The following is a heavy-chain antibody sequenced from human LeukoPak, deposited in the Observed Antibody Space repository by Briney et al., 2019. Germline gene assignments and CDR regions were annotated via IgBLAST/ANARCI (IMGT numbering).Heavy chain of an antibody. V-gene: IGHV1-69*04. Sequence: PGGSLRLSCAASGFTVSSNYMSWVRQAPGKGLEWMGRIIPILGIANYAQKFQGRVTITADKSTSTAYMELSSLRSEDTAVYYCAREWELLPFDYWGQGTLVTVSS. CDR1: GFTVSSNY. CDR3: AREWELLPFDY. J-gene: IGHJ4*02. D-gene: IGHD1-26*01. CDR2: IIPILGIA.